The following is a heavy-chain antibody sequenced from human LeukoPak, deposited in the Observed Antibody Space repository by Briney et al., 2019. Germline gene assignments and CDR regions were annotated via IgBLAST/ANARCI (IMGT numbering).Heavy chain of an antibody. CDR2: IYYSGST. CDR1: GGSISSYY. Sequence: SETLSLTCTVSGGSISSYYWSWIRQPPGKGLEWIGYIYYSGSTNYNPSLKSRVTISVDTSKNQFSLKLSSVTAADTAVYYCARGGYDYVWGSYSPLEGWGQGTLVTVSS. CDR3: ARGGYDYVWGSYSPLEG. V-gene: IGHV4-59*01. J-gene: IGHJ4*02. D-gene: IGHD3-16*01.